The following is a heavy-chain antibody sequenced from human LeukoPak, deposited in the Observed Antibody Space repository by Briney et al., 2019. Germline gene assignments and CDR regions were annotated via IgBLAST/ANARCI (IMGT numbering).Heavy chain of an antibody. V-gene: IGHV3-21*01. CDR3: ARTDYDYVWGSPYYGMDV. Sequence: GGSLRLSCSASGFTFSSYSMNWVRQAPGKGLEWVSSISSSSSYLYYADSVKGRFTISRDNAKNSLYLQMNSLRAEDTAVYYCARTDYDYVWGSPYYGMDVWGQGTTVTVSS. J-gene: IGHJ6*02. D-gene: IGHD3-16*01. CDR2: ISSSSSYL. CDR1: GFTFSSYS.